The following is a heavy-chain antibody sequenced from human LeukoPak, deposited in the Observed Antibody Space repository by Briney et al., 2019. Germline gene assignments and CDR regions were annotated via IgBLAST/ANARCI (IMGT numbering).Heavy chain of an antibody. V-gene: IGHV3-23*01. CDR2: ISASGRDT. CDR3: AKDTAGPEY. D-gene: IGHD6-13*01. Sequence: GGSLRLSCVVSGLSFSSYSMTWVRQAPGKGLEWVSGISASGRDTWFPDSVKGRFTISRDNSKNTLFLQMNSLRVEDTAIYYCAKDTAGPEYWGQGTLVTVSS. CDR1: GLSFSSYS. J-gene: IGHJ4*02.